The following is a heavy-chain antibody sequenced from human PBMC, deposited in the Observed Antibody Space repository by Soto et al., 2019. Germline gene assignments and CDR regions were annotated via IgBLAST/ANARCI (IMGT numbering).Heavy chain of an antibody. CDR1: GFTFSSYA. CDR3: AKDTLGRATVTYPFDY. CDR2: ISASGGSP. J-gene: IGHJ4*02. D-gene: IGHD4-17*01. V-gene: IGHV3-23*01. Sequence: GGSLRLSCAASGFTFSSYAMAWVRRAPGKGLEWVSSISASGGSPTYADSVMGRFTISRDNSENTLYLQMNSLRAEDTAVYYCAKDTLGRATVTYPFDYWGQGALVTVSS.